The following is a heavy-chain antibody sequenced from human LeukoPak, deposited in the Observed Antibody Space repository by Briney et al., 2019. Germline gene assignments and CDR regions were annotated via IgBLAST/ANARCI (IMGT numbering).Heavy chain of an antibody. V-gene: IGHV3-21*01. CDR2: ISSISSYI. J-gene: IGHJ4*02. Sequence: GWSLRLSCAASGFTFSCYSMNRVRHACETGQGGASSISSISSYIYYADSVKSRFTISRDNAKNSLYLQMNSLRAEDTAVYYCARDYGPNYFDYWGQGTLVTVSS. CDR3: ARDYGPNYFDY. CDR1: GFTFSCYS. D-gene: IGHD3-16*01.